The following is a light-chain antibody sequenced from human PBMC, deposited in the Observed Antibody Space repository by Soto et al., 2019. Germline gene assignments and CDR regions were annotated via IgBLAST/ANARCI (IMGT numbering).Light chain of an antibody. J-gene: IGLJ1*01. CDR3: QSYDSSLSGYV. CDR1: SSNIGAGYD. V-gene: IGLV1-40*01. Sequence: QSVLTQPPSVSGAPGQRVTISCTGSSSNIGAGYDVSWYQQLPGTAPKFLIYGNTDRPSGVPDRFSGSKSGTSASLAITVLQAEDEADYYCQSYDSSLSGYVFGTVTKLTVL. CDR2: GNT.